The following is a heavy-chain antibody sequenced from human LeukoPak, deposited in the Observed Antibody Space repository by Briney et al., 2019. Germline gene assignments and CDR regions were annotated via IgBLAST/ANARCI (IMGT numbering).Heavy chain of an antibody. CDR3: ARGCSSYHSGGPFRYGSTSCRRAFDI. V-gene: IGHV4-59*01. CDR2: IYYSGST. Sequence: KPSETLSLTCTVSGGSISSYYWSWIRQPPGKGLEWIGYIYYSGSTNYNPSLKSRVTISVDTSKNQFSLELSSVTAADTAVYYCARGCSSYHSGGPFRYGSTSCRRAFDIWGQGTMVTVSS. J-gene: IGHJ3*02. CDR1: GGSISSYY. D-gene: IGHD2-2*01.